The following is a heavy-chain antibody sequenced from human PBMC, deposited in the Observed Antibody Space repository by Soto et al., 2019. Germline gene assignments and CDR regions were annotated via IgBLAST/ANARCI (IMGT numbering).Heavy chain of an antibody. Sequence: ASVKVSCKASGYTFSDYDIHWVRQAPGQGLEWMGWINPNSGGTKYAPKFQGGVTMTRDTSTTTAYMELSRLRSGDTAVYYCAREPATAKPEGVDFWGQGTLVTVSS. V-gene: IGHV1-2*02. J-gene: IGHJ4*02. CDR1: GYTFSDYD. CDR3: AREPATAKPEGVDF. D-gene: IGHD1-1*01. CDR2: INPNSGGT.